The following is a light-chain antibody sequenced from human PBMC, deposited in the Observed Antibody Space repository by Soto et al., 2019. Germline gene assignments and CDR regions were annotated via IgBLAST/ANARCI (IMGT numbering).Light chain of an antibody. CDR2: AAS. J-gene: IGKJ4*01. Sequence: DIQITQSPSSFAASIPERFTITCRASQGIRNWLAWYQQTPGKAPELLIFAASSMQSGVPSRFSGRGSGTEFTLTIDSLQPEDFATYYCQQTDSFPLSFGGGTKVDIK. CDR1: QGIRNW. V-gene: IGKV1D-12*01. CDR3: QQTDSFPLS.